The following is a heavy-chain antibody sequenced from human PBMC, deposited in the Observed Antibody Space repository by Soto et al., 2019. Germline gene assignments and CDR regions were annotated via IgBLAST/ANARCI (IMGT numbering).Heavy chain of an antibody. V-gene: IGHV3-48*03. CDR3: ASTGPYYDSSGTYYFDY. J-gene: IGHJ4*02. CDR2: ISSSGSTI. CDR1: GFTFSSYE. D-gene: IGHD3-22*01. Sequence: QAGGSLRLSCAASGFTFSSYEMNWVRQAPGKGLEWVSYISSSGSTIYYADSVKGRFTISRDNAKNSLYLQMNSLRAEDTAVYYCASTGPYYDSSGTYYFDYWGQGTLVTVSS.